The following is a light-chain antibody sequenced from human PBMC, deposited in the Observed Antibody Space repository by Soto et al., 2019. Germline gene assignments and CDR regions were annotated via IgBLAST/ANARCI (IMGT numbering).Light chain of an antibody. CDR3: SSYTGSSIVV. Sequence: QSALTQPASVSGSPGQSITISCTGTSSDVGGYNYVSWYQQVPGKAPKLMIYDVTNRPSGVSNRFSGSMSGNTASLTISGLQAEDEADYYCSSYTGSSIVVFGGGTKLTVL. CDR1: SSDVGGYNY. J-gene: IGLJ2*01. V-gene: IGLV2-14*01. CDR2: DVT.